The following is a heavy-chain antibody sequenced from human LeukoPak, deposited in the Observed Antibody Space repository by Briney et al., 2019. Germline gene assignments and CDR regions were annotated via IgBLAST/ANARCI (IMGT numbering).Heavy chain of an antibody. J-gene: IGHJ6*03. CDR1: GFTFSSYW. CDR2: IKQDGSEK. Sequence: GGSLRLSCAASGFTFSSYWMSWVRQAPGKGLEWVANIKQDGSEKYYVVSVKGRFTISRDNAKNSLYLQMNSLRAEDTAVYYCARHNQYQFYYYYMDVWGKGTTVTVSS. D-gene: IGHD2-2*01. V-gene: IGHV3-7*01. CDR3: ARHNQYQFYYYYMDV.